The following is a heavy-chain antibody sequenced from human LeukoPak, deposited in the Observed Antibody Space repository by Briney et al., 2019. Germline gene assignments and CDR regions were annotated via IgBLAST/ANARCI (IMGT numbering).Heavy chain of an antibody. V-gene: IGHV1-2*02. CDR1: GYTFTGFY. J-gene: IGHJ4*02. CDR2: INPSSGGT. D-gene: IGHD5-12*01. CDR3: ATARDILTTISVGGFDY. Sequence: ASMKVSCKASGYTFTGFYMHWVRQAPGQGLEWMGWINPSSGGTNYAQKFQGGVTMTRDTSISTAYMELSSLRSDDTAMYYCATARDILTTISVGGFDYWGQGTLVTVSS.